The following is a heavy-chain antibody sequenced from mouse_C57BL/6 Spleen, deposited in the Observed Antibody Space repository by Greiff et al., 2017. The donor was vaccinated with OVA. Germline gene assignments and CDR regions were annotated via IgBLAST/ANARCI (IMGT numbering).Heavy chain of an antibody. CDR2: ISNGGGST. Sequence: EVQLVESGGGLVQPGGSLKLSCAASGFTFSDYYMYWVRQTPEKRLEWVAYISNGGGSTYYPDTVKGRFTITRDNAKNTLYMQMRRLTSKDTAMYTCARPTVVATVGCWFAYWGQGTLVTVSA. CDR1: GFTFSDYY. V-gene: IGHV5-12*01. D-gene: IGHD1-1*01. J-gene: IGHJ3*01. CDR3: ARPTVVATVGCWFAY.